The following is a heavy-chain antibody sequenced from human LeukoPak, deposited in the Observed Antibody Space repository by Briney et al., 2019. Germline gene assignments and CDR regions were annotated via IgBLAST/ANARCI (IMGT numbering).Heavy chain of an antibody. D-gene: IGHD1-26*01. CDR2: ISHIGST. CDR1: GGSFSGYY. CDR3: ARGRWEVRFDP. J-gene: IGHJ5*02. V-gene: IGHV4-34*01. Sequence: SETLSLTYAVYGGSFSGYYWSWVRQPPGKGLEWIGEISHIGSTNYNPSLESRVTISVDTSKNQFSLKLSSVTAADTAVYYCARGRWEVRFDPWGQGTLVTVSS.